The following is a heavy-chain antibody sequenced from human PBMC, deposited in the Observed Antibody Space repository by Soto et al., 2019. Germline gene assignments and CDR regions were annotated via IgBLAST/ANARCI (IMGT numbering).Heavy chain of an antibody. CDR1: GYTFTGYN. Sequence: QVQLVQSGADVKTPGASVRVSCKASGYTFTGYNVHWVREAPGQGLEWMGWINPETGGTSYAQKFQGRVTLCRDTSINTAYLELSRLRFDDAAVYFCARERYQVISDGMDVWGQGTTVTVSS. CDR2: INPETGGT. CDR3: ARERYQVISDGMDV. D-gene: IGHD2-2*01. J-gene: IGHJ6*02. V-gene: IGHV1-2*02.